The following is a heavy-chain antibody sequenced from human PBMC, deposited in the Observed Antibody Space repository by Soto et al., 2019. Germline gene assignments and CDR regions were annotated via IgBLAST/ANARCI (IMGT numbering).Heavy chain of an antibody. D-gene: IGHD6-13*01. Sequence: QVQLVQSGAEVKKPGSSVKVSCKASGGTFSSYTISWVRQAPGQGLEWMGRIIPILGIANYAQKFQGRVTITADKSTSTAYMELSSLRSEDTAVYYCARDHIGSSSWYLDYYGMDVWGQGTTVTVSS. V-gene: IGHV1-69*08. J-gene: IGHJ6*02. CDR1: GGTFSSYT. CDR2: IIPILGIA. CDR3: ARDHIGSSSWYLDYYGMDV.